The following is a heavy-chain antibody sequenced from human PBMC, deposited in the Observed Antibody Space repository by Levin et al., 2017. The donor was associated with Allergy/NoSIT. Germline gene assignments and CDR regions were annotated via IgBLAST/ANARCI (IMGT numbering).Heavy chain of an antibody. CDR3: TADFLYHYMGV. Sequence: GGSLRLSCVDSGLTFRTAWMTWVRQPPGKGLEWVGRIKSQPDGGTTDYAVPVQGRFTISRDDSRNTLYLQMNRLKTEDAAVYYGTADFLYHYMGVWGKGTTVTVSS. J-gene: IGHJ6*03. V-gene: IGHV3-15*01. CDR2: IKSQPDGGTT. CDR1: GLTFRTAW.